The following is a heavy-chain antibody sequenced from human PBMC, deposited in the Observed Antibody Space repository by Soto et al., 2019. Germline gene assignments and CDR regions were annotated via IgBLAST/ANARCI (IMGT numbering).Heavy chain of an antibody. Sequence: HGQLGESGGGLAKPGGSLRLSCAASGFTFSDYYMSWIRQAPGKGLEWVSYISSSGTTIYYADSVKGRFTISRDNARNSLFLQMNSLRAEDTAVYYCAKGYVWGSYRPSMDVWGHGTTVTVSS. J-gene: IGHJ6*02. D-gene: IGHD3-16*02. CDR2: ISSSGTTI. CDR1: GFTFSDYY. V-gene: IGHV3-11*01. CDR3: AKGYVWGSYRPSMDV.